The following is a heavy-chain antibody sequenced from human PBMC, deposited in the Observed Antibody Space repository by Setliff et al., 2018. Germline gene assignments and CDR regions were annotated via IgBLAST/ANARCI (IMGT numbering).Heavy chain of an antibody. CDR2: ISAYNGNT. CDR1: GGTFSSYA. J-gene: IGHJ3*02. V-gene: IGHV1-18*01. D-gene: IGHD3-22*01. CDR3: ARGAFYYDSSDDAFDI. Sequence: SVKVSCKASGGTFSSYAISWVRQAPGQGLEWMGWISAYNGNTNYAQKLQGRVTMTTDTSTSTAYMELRSLRSDDTAVYYCARGAFYYDSSDDAFDIWGQGTMVTVSS.